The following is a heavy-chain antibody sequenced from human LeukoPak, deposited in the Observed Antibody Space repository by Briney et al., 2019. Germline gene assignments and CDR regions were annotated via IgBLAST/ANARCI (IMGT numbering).Heavy chain of an antibody. CDR1: GGTFSSYA. D-gene: IGHD3-10*01. V-gene: IGHV1-69*13. CDR2: IIPIFGTA. J-gene: IGHJ4*02. CDR3: ARGGKILWFGELREADY. Sequence: GASVKVSCKASGGTFSSYAISWVRQAPGQGLEWMGGIIPIFGTANYAQKFQGRVTITADESTSTAYMELSSLRSEDTAVYYCARGGKILWFGELREADYWGQGTLVTVSS.